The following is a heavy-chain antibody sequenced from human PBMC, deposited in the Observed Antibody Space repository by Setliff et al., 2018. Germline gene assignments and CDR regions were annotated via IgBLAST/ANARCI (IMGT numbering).Heavy chain of an antibody. J-gene: IGHJ6*03. D-gene: IGHD6-19*01. CDR3: AREQWLDPPGYYYMDV. CDR2: IYYGGTT. Sequence: SETLSLTCGVSGYSISSGYDWGWIRQPPGKGLEWIGSIYYGGTTFYNPSLKSRVTISVDTSKNQFSLKLNSVTAADMAVYYCAREQWLDPPGYYYMDVWAKGTTVTVSS. V-gene: IGHV4-38-2*02. CDR1: GYSISSGYD.